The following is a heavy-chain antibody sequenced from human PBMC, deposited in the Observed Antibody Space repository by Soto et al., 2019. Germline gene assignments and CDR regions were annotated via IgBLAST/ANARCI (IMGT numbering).Heavy chain of an antibody. CDR2: ISGSGGST. J-gene: IGHJ4*02. Sequence: PGGSLRLSCEASGFPFDNYAMSWVRQAPGKGLEWVSAISGSGGSTYYADSVKGRFTISRDNSKNTLYLQMNSLRAEDTAVYYCAKGGYYDSSGSDYWGQGTQVTVSS. CDR1: GFPFDNYA. CDR3: AKGGYYDSSGSDY. D-gene: IGHD3-22*01. V-gene: IGHV3-23*01.